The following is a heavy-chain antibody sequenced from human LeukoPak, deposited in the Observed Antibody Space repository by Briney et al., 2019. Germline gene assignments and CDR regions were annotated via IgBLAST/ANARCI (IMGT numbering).Heavy chain of an antibody. D-gene: IGHD3-3*01. Sequence: PGGSLRLSCVTSGFTFSGYWMHWVRQGPKKGLELVSRIDNDGHGIIYADSVKGRFTTSRDNVKNTLYLQMDSLRVEDTAVYYCAGGGGWDPSFGVVTHIDAWGKGTTVVVS. V-gene: IGHV3-74*01. J-gene: IGHJ6*03. CDR2: IDNDGHGI. CDR3: AGGGGWDPSFGVVTHIDA. CDR1: GFTFSGYW.